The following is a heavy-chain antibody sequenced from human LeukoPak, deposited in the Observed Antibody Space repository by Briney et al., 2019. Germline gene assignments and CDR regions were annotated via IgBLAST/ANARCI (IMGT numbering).Heavy chain of an antibody. V-gene: IGHV3-74*03. CDR1: GFTFSGHW. CDR3: VRDETLWTLDW. CDR2: INERGTDS. J-gene: IGHJ4*02. Sequence: GGSLRLSCTASGFTFSGHWIHWVRQPPGMGLVWVSRINERGTDSMYAESVKGRFTISRDNAKNMVYLQMNSLRAEDTAVYYCVRDETLWTLDWWGQGTLVSVSS. D-gene: IGHD1-1*01.